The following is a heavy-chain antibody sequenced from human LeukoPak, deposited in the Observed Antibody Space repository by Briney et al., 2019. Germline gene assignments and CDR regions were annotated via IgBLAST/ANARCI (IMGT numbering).Heavy chain of an antibody. CDR2: ITPIIGTT. CDR3: TRVTLRGSKYNWFDP. CDR1: GYTFTGYY. V-gene: IGHV1-2*02. Sequence: ASVKVSCKASGYTFTGYYMHWVRQAPGQGLEWMGRITPIIGTTKYAEKFQARMTITADRTTSTAYLELSGLTYDDTAVYYCTRVTLRGSKYNWFDPWGQGTHVSVYS. D-gene: IGHD3-10*01. J-gene: IGHJ5*01.